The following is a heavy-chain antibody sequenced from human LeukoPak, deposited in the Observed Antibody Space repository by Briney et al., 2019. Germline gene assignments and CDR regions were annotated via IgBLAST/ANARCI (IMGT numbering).Heavy chain of an antibody. CDR1: GGSISSGGYY. J-gene: IGHJ6*03. CDR3: ARLSPLTGAYYYMDV. D-gene: IGHD7-27*01. CDR2: IYTSGST. Sequence: SETLSLTCTVSGGSISSGGYYWSWIRQPAGKGPEWIGRIYTSGSTNYNPSLKSRVTISVDTSKNQFSLKLSSVTAADTAVYYCARLSPLTGAYYYMDVWGKGTTVTVFS. V-gene: IGHV4-61*02.